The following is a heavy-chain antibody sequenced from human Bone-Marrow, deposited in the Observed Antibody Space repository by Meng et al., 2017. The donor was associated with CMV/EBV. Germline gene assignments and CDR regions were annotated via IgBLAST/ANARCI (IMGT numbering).Heavy chain of an antibody. V-gene: IGHV4-61*01. D-gene: IGHD4-11*01. CDR3: ARGFRLPPVH. CDR1: GGSVSSGSYY. J-gene: IGHJ4*02. CDR2: IYYSRST. Sequence: GSLRLSCTVSGGSVSSGSYYWSWIRQPPGKGLEWIGYIYYSRSTNYNPSLKSRVTISVDTSKNQFSLKVNSVTAADTAIYYCARGFRLPPVHWGQGMLVTVSS.